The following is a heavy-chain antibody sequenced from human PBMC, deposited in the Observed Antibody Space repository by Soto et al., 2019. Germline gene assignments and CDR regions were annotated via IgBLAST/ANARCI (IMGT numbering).Heavy chain of an antibody. CDR3: ARGVGDFWSGYYLEDYYYGMDV. D-gene: IGHD3-3*01. CDR1: GYTFTSYA. Sequence: ASVKVSCKASGYTFTSYAMNWVRQAPGQGLEWMGWINTNTGNPTYAQGFTGRFVFSVDTSVSTAYLQICSLKAEDTAVYYCARGVGDFWSGYYLEDYYYGMDVWGQGTTVTVSS. V-gene: IGHV7-4-1*01. CDR2: INTNTGNP. J-gene: IGHJ6*02.